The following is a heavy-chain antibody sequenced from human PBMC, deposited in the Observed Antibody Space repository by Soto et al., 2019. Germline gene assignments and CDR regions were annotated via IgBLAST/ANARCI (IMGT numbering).Heavy chain of an antibody. CDR2: IFYNWNT. V-gene: IGHV4-31*03. D-gene: IGHD2-2*01. CDR3: ARTPSPLCAASSCHAFDV. J-gene: IGHJ3*01. CDR1: GGSISSVSYH. Sequence: QVQLQESGPGLVKPSQTLSLTCTVSGGSISSVSYHWNWIRQHPGEGLEWLGSIFYNWNTYYSPSLAGRLTISMDTSKNQFSLRLSFVTAADTAVYYCARTPSPLCAASSCHAFDVWGQGTMVTVSS.